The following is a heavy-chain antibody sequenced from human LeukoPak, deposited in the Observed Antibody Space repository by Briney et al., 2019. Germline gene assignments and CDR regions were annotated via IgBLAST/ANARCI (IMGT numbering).Heavy chain of an antibody. CDR2: ISTSGGTT. V-gene: IGHV3-23*01. D-gene: IGHD4-17*01. CDR3: ARYSTVTTYYCYYGMDV. CDR1: GFTFSNYA. Sequence: GGFLRLSCAASGFTFSNYAMSWVRQAPGKGLEWVSVISTSGGTTLYADSVKGRVTISRDNSKNTLYLQMNSLSAEDAAIYYCARYSTVTTYYCYYGMDVWGQGTTVTVSS. J-gene: IGHJ6*02.